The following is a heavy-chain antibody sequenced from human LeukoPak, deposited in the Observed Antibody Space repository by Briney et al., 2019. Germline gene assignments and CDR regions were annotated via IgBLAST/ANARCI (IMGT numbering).Heavy chain of an antibody. CDR3: VALGDRIY. D-gene: IGHD2-21*02. V-gene: IGHV3-13*01. Sequence: GGPLRLSCAASGFTFSSYDMHWVRQATGKGLEWVSAISAAGDTYYLDSVKGRFTISRENAKNSLYLQMNSLRAGDTAGYYCVALGDRIYWGQGTLVTVSS. CDR1: GFTFSSYD. J-gene: IGHJ4*02. CDR2: ISAAGDT.